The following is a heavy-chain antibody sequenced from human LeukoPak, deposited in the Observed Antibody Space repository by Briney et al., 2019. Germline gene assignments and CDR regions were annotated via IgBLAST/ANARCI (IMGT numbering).Heavy chain of an antibody. CDR1: GGSISRYY. V-gene: IGHV4-4*07. CDR2: IYTSGST. Sequence: SETLSLTCTVSGGSISRYYWSWIRQPAGKGLEWIGRIYTSGSTYYNPSLKSRVTMSVDTSKNQFSLKLSSVTAADTAVYYCAREVGHGSGTLPNHYYYYYGMDVWGQGTTVTVSS. CDR3: AREVGHGSGTLPNHYYYYYGMDV. J-gene: IGHJ6*02. D-gene: IGHD3-10*01.